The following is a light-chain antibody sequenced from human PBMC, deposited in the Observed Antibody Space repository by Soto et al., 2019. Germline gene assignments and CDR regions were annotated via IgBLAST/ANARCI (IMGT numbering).Light chain of an antibody. CDR3: SSYTTSRIRV. CDR1: SNDIGAYNY. V-gene: IGLV2-14*03. CDR2: DLT. J-gene: IGLJ3*02. Sequence: QSALTQPASVSGSPGQSITISCTGSSNDIGAYNYVSWYQQHPGKAPKLLIYDLTNRPSRVSNRFSASKSGSTASLTISWAPAEDRAEEYCSSYTTSRIRVFGGGTKLTVL.